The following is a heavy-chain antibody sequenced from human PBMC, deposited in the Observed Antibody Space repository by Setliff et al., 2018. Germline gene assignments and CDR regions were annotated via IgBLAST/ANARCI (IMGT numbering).Heavy chain of an antibody. CDR2: MNPNSGNT. CDR3: ARSGGGYDFWSGYLVSHYYYYYYMDV. CDR1: GYTFTSYG. Sequence: ASVKVSCKASGYTFTSYGISWVRQAPGQGLERMGRMNPNSGNTGYAQKFQGRVTITRNTSISTAYMELSSLRSEDTAVYYCARSGGGYDFWSGYLVSHYYYYYYMDVWGKGTTVTVSS. V-gene: IGHV1-8*03. J-gene: IGHJ6*03. D-gene: IGHD3-3*01.